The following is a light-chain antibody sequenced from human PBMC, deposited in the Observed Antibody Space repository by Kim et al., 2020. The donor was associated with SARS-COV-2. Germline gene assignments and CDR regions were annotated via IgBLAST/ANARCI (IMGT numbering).Light chain of an antibody. CDR3: GTWDNSLSAVV. J-gene: IGLJ2*01. CDR2: DDN. CDR1: SSNIGSNY. V-gene: IGLV1-51*01. Sequence: QSVLTQPPSVSAAPGQKVTISCSGSSSNIGSNYVSWYQFLPETAPRLLIYDDNKRPSGIPDRFSDSKSGTSATLGITGLQTGDEADYYCGTWDNSLSAVVFGGGTQLTVL.